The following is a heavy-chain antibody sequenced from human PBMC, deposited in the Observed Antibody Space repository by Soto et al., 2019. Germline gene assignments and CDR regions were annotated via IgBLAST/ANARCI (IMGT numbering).Heavy chain of an antibody. V-gene: IGHV3-48*03. CDR1: GFTFSSYE. J-gene: IGHJ4*02. CDR2: ISSSGSTI. D-gene: IGHD1-1*01. CDR3: ASLSWNVDY. Sequence: EVQLLESGGGLVQPGGSLRLSCAASGFTFSSYEMNWVRQAPGKGLEWVSYISSSGSTIYYADSVKGRFTISRDNAKNSLYLQMNSLRAEDTAVYYCASLSWNVDYWGQGTLVTVSS.